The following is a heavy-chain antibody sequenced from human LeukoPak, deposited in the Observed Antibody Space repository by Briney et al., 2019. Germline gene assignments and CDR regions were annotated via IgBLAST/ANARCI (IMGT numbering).Heavy chain of an antibody. D-gene: IGHD3-10*01. J-gene: IGHJ4*02. CDR3: ASSRGRCFDY. Sequence: SETLSLTCTVSGGSISSYYWSWIRQPPGKGLEWIGYIYYSGSTNYNPPLKSRVTISVDTSKNQFSLKLSSVTAADTAVYYCASSRGRCFDYWGQGTLVTVSS. V-gene: IGHV4-59*01. CDR1: GGSISSYY. CDR2: IYYSGST.